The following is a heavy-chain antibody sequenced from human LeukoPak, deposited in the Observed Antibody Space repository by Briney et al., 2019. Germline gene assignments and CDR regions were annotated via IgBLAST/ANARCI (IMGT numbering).Heavy chain of an antibody. CDR2: IYSGGNT. Sequence: QTGGSLRLSCAASGFTVSSNYMTWVRQAPGKGLEWVSVIYSGGNTYSADSVKGRFTISRDNSKNTLYLQMNSLRAEDTAVYYCATSQGSWPDYFDYWGQGTLVTVSS. CDR1: GFTVSSNY. D-gene: IGHD6-13*01. V-gene: IGHV3-53*01. J-gene: IGHJ4*02. CDR3: ATSQGSWPDYFDY.